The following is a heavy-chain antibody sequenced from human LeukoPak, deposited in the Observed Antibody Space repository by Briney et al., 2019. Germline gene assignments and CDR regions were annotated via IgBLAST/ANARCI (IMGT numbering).Heavy chain of an antibody. Sequence: GGSLRLSCAASGFTFSSYSMNWVRPAPGKGLEWVSSISSSSSYIYYADSVRGRFTISRDNAKNSLYLQMNSLRAENTAVYYCARDGRFAAYEPDYWGQGTLVTVSS. CDR1: GFTFSSYS. V-gene: IGHV3-21*01. J-gene: IGHJ4*02. D-gene: IGHD1-26*01. CDR3: ARDGRFAAYEPDY. CDR2: ISSSSSYI.